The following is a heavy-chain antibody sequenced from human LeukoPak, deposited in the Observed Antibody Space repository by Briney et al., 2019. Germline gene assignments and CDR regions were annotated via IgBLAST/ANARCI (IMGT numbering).Heavy chain of an antibody. CDR2: IYYSGST. Sequence: SETLSLTCTVSGGSISSYYWSWIRQPPGKGLEWVGYIYYSGSTNYNPSLKSRVTISVDTSKNQFSLKLSSVTAADTAVYYCARAEYYFDYWGQGTLVTVSS. CDR1: GGSISSYY. D-gene: IGHD3-10*01. J-gene: IGHJ4*02. V-gene: IGHV4-59*01. CDR3: ARAEYYFDY.